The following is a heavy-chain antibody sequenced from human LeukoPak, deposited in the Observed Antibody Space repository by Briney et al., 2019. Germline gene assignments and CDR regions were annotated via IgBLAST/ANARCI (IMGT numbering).Heavy chain of an antibody. J-gene: IGHJ3*02. CDR2: IYLPGRP. CDR1: GGSASSCIYY. Sequence: PSETLSLTWTVAGGSASSCIYYWTWLRQPPGKGLEWIGYIYLPGRPNYNPSIESRVTISVVTPKNQFSLKLSSVTAADTAVYYCAGRLWRRDGYNLSAFDIWGQGTMVTVSS. V-gene: IGHV4-61*01. CDR3: AGRLWRRDGYNLSAFDI. D-gene: IGHD5-24*01.